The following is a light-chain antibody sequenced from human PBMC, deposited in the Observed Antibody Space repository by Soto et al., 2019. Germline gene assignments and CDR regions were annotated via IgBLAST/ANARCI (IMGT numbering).Light chain of an antibody. Sequence: EIVMTQSPATLSVSPGERATLSCRASQSVSSNLAWYQQKPGQAPRLLIYGASTRATGIPARFSGSGSGTEFTLTISSLQSEDSAVYYCQQYYNWPPWTFGQGTKVE. CDR2: GAS. CDR3: QQYYNWPPWT. V-gene: IGKV3-15*01. CDR1: QSVSSN. J-gene: IGKJ1*01.